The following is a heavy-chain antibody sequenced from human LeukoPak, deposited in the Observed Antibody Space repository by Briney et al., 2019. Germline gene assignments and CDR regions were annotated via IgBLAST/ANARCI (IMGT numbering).Heavy chain of an antibody. CDR3: ARDQYDTWSRRGNFDS. V-gene: IGHV3-7*03. J-gene: IGHJ4*02. CDR2: IKLDGSEK. D-gene: IGHD3-3*01. Sequence: GGSLRLSCVASGFTFGKYWMSWVRQAPGKGLEWVANIKLDGSEKNYVDSVKGRSTISRDNTKNSLYLQMNSLRAEDTAVFYCARDQYDTWSRRGNFDSWGQGTLVIVSS. CDR1: GFTFGKYW.